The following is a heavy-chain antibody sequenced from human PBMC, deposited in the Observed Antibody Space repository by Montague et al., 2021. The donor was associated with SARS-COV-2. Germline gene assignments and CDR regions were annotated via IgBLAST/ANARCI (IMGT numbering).Heavy chain of an antibody. CDR2: VYYSGST. CDR3: ARKTSRGLTIFGVVTASYCFDY. V-gene: IGHV4-39*01. CDR1: GGSISSSSYF. J-gene: IGHJ4*02. Sequence: SETLSLTCTVSGGSISSSSYFWGWIRQPPGKGLEWIGSVYYSGSTYYXXXLKSRVTISVDTSKNQFSLKLSSVAAADTAVFYCARKTSRGLTIFGVVTASYCFDYWGQGTLVTVSP. D-gene: IGHD3-3*01.